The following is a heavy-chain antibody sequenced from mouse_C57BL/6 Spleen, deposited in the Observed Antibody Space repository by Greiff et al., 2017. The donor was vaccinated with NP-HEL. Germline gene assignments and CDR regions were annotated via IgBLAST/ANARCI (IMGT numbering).Heavy chain of an antibody. Sequence: VQLQQSGAELVRPGASVKLSCTASGFNIKDDYMHWVKQRPEQGLEWIGWIDPENGDTEYASKFQGKATITADTSSNTAYLQLSSLTSEDTAVYYCTLMVTTGDYYAMDYWGQGTSVTVSS. V-gene: IGHV14-4*01. CDR1: GFNIKDDY. CDR2: IDPENGDT. J-gene: IGHJ4*01. CDR3: TLMVTTGDYYAMDY. D-gene: IGHD2-1*01.